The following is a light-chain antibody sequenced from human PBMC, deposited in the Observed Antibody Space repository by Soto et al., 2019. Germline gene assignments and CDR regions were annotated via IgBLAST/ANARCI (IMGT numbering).Light chain of an antibody. J-gene: IGLJ3*02. CDR1: SSNIGAGYD. CDR3: QSYDSSLSGSV. V-gene: IGLV1-40*01. CDR2: GDI. Sequence: QAVVTQPPSVSGAPGQRVTISCTGSSSNIGAGYDVHWYQQLPGTAPKLLIYGDIIRPSGVPDRFSGSKSGTSASLAITGLQAEDEADYYCQSYDSSLSGSVFGGGTKVTVL.